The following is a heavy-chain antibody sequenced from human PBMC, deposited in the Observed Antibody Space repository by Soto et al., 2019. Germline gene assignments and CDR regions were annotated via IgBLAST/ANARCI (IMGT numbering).Heavy chain of an antibody. J-gene: IGHJ6*02. CDR2: ISPSGHTT. D-gene: IGHD3-3*01. Sequence: QVQLVQSGAEVKKPGASANLSCKSSGDTFKNFYIHWVRQAPGQGLEWLGMISPSGHTTTYPQKFKGRVTLTRDTSTSTLYIELSNLRSADTAIYYCARHFGMVKDYYYYYGMDLWGQGTTFTVAS. V-gene: IGHV1-46*02. CDR1: GDTFKNFY. CDR3: ARHFGMVKDYYYYYGMDL.